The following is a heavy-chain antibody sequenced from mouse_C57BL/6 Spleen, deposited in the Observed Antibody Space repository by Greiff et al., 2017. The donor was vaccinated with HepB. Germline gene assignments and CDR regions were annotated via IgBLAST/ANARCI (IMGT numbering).Heavy chain of an antibody. CDR1: GYTFTSYW. V-gene: IGHV1-50*01. Sequence: VQLQQPGAELVKPGASVKLSCKASGYTFTSYWMQWVKQRPGQGLEWIGEIDPSDSYTNYNQKFKGKATLTVDTSSSTAYMQLSSLTSEDSAVYYCARRLRLPYAMDYWGQGTSVTVSS. D-gene: IGHD3-2*02. CDR3: ARRLRLPYAMDY. J-gene: IGHJ4*01. CDR2: IDPSDSYT.